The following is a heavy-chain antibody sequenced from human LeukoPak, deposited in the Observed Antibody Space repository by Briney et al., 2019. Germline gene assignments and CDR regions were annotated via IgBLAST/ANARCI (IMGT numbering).Heavy chain of an antibody. D-gene: IGHD3-16*01. CDR3: TTEGNYDYVWGSPTHYFDY. Sequence: GGSLRLSCAASGFTFSDAWMSWVRQAPGKGLEWVGRIKSKTDGGATEYATPVKGRLTISRDDSKNTLYLEMNRLKTEDTAVYYCTTEGNYDYVWGSPTHYFDYWGQGTLVTVSS. CDR1: GFTFSDAW. J-gene: IGHJ4*02. CDR2: IKSKTDGGAT. V-gene: IGHV3-15*01.